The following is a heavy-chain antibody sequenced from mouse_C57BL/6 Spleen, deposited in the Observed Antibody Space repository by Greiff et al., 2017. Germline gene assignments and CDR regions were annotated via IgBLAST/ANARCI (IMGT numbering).Heavy chain of an antibody. D-gene: IGHD2-2*01. CDR1: GFSLTSYA. V-gene: IGHV2-9-1*01. J-gene: IGHJ4*01. CDR3: ARVEIYYGYDGNMDY. CDR2: IWTGGGT. Sequence: QVQLQQSGPGLVAPSQSLSITCTVSGFSLTSYAISWVRQPPGKGLEWLGVIWTGGGTNYNSALKSRLSISKDNSKSQVFLKMNSLQTDDTARYYCARVEIYYGYDGNMDYWGQGTSVTVSS.